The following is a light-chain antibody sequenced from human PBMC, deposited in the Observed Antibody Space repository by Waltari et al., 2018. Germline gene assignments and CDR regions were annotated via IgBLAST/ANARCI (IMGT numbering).Light chain of an antibody. J-gene: IGKJ2*01. CDR1: QNVGHS. CDR2: SAS. Sequence: DIQMTQSPSTLSASVGDRVTITCRASQNVGHSLAWHQQKPGKAPKLLIYSASSLENEVPSRFSGSGSGTEVTLNISSLQPDDLATYYCQQYEGYSTFGQGTKVEIK. CDR3: QQYEGYST. V-gene: IGKV1-5*03.